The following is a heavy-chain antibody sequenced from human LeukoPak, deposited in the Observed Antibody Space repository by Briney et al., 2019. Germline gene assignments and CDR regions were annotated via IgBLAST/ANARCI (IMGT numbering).Heavy chain of an antibody. Sequence: GASVKVSCKASGYTFTGYYMHWVRQAPGQGLEWMGWINPKSGGTNYAQKFQGRVTMTRDTSISTAYMELRNLRSDDTAVYYCARGGPAARLITFGGVTDYWGQGTLVTVSS. CDR2: INPKSGGT. D-gene: IGHD3-16*01. CDR1: GYTFTGYY. V-gene: IGHV1-2*02. J-gene: IGHJ4*02. CDR3: ARGGPAARLITFGGVTDY.